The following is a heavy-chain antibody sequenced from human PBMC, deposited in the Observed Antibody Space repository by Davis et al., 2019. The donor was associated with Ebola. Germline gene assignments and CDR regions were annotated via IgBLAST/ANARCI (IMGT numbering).Heavy chain of an antibody. CDR2: IQQDGGDK. CDR3: ARDAFSLSRYDTEDH. D-gene: IGHD3-9*01. Sequence: GGSLRLSCAASGFTFSNYWMSWVRQVPGRGLEWVANIQQDGGDKHYLESVKGRFTISRDNTKDLVFLELNSLRVEDTAIYYCARDAFSLSRYDTEDHWGQGTLVTVSS. J-gene: IGHJ4*02. V-gene: IGHV3-7*01. CDR1: GFTFSNYW.